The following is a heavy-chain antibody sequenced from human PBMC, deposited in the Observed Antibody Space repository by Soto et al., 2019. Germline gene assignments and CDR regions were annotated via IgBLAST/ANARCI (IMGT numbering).Heavy chain of an antibody. CDR1: GFTFSNFG. CDR3: ARDWGGPKPTRTVAPDY. D-gene: IGHD2-21*01. Sequence: QVQLVESGGGVVQPGRSLRLSCAASGFTFSNFGIHWVRQAPGKGLEWVAVIWYDGNNKYFADSVKGRFTISRDNSKNPVYLQMESLRGEDTAVYSCARDWGGPKPTRTVAPDYRGQGTLVTVSS. J-gene: IGHJ4*02. CDR2: IWYDGNNK. V-gene: IGHV3-33*01.